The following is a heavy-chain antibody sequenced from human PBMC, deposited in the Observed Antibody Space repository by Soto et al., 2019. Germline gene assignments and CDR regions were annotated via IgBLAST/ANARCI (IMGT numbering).Heavy chain of an antibody. CDR2: ISGSGGST. V-gene: IGHV3-23*01. J-gene: IGHJ4*02. Sequence: EVQLLESGGGLVQPGGSLRLSCAASGFTFSSYAMSWVRQAPGKGLEWVSAISGSGGSTYYADSVKGRFTISRDNSKNTLYLQMNSLRAEDTAVYYCAPQREYYDFWSGYRDTAIFDYWGQGTLVTVSS. CDR1: GFTFSSYA. CDR3: APQREYYDFWSGYRDTAIFDY. D-gene: IGHD3-3*01.